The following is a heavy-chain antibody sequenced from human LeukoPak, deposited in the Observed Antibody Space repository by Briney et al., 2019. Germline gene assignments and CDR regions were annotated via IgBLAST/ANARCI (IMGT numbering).Heavy chain of an antibody. CDR2: IYTSGST. Sequence: SQTLSLTCTVSGGSISSGSYYWSWIRQPAGKGLEWIGRIYTSGSTNYNPSLKSRVTISIDTSKNQFSLKLSSVTAADTAVYYCARGRQNYDFWSGYSSFDYWGQGTLVTVSS. J-gene: IGHJ4*02. CDR3: ARGRQNYDFWSGYSSFDY. V-gene: IGHV4-61*02. D-gene: IGHD3-3*01. CDR1: GGSISSGSYY.